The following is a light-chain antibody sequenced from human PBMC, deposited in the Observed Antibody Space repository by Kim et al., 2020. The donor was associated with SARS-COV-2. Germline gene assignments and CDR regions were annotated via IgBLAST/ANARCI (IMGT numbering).Light chain of an antibody. J-gene: IGLJ1*01. CDR2: KDT. CDR1: ALPKQY. V-gene: IGLV3-25*03. CDR3: QSADDSGTYV. Sequence: VSPGQKAKLTCSGDALPKQYAYWYQQKSGQAPLLLLFKDTERPSGIPERFAGSNSGTTVTLTISGVQAEDEADYYCQSADDSGTYVFGTGTKVTVL.